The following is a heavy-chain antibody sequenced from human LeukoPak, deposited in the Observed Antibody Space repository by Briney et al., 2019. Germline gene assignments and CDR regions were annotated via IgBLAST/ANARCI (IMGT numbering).Heavy chain of an antibody. CDR2: IYYRGKT. D-gene: IGHD5-24*01. CDR1: GGSISSGGYY. J-gene: IGHJ4*02. CDR3: ARHRVEVATKIRQTDY. V-gene: IGHV4-39*01. Sequence: SETLSLICTVSGGSISSGGYYWSWIRQPPGLGLEWIGNIYYRGKTYYNPSLKSRVTISVDTSKNQFSLKLSSVTAADTAVYHCARHRVEVATKIRQTDYWGQGTLVTVSS.